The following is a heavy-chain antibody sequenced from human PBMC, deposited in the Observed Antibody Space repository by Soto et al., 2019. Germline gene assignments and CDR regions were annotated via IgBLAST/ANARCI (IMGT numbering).Heavy chain of an antibody. CDR3: ARSKYSTNWSHGIDV. J-gene: IGHJ6*02. CDR2: FYPGDSQI. V-gene: IGHV5-51*01. CDR1: GYRFTTYW. Sequence: RGESLKISCKASGYRFTTYWIGWVRQRPGKGLEWMGIFYPGDSQIKYSPSFQGQVSISVDKSIDTAYLQWSSLKASDTAMYYCARSKYSTNWSHGIDVWGQGTTVTVSS. D-gene: IGHD3-3*01.